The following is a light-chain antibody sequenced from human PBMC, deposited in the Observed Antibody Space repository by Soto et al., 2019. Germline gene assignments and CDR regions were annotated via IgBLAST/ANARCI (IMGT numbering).Light chain of an antibody. CDR2: RNN. J-gene: IGLJ2*01. CDR3: AAGDDSLSGGEV. V-gene: IGLV1-47*01. CDR1: SSNIGSNY. Sequence: QSVLTQPPSASGTPGQRVTISCSGSSSNIGSNYVYWYQQLPGTAPKLLIYRNNQRPSGVPDRLSGSKSGTSASLAISGLRSEDEAEYYSAAGDDSLSGGEVFGGGTKLTVL.